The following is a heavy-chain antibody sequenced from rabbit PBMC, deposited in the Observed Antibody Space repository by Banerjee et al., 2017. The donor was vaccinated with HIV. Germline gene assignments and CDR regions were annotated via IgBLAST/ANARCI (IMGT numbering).Heavy chain of an antibody. J-gene: IGHJ4*01. D-gene: IGHD1-1*01. CDR2: IYTGDGSP. Sequence: QSLEESGGDLVKPEGSLTLTCTASGFSFSSDYYMTWVRQAPGKGLEWIGCIYTGDGSPYYASWAKGRFTISKTSSTTVTLQMTSLTAADTATYFCARGSNINTLELWGPGTLVTVS. CDR3: ARGSNINTLEL. V-gene: IGHV1S40*01. CDR1: GFSFSSDYY.